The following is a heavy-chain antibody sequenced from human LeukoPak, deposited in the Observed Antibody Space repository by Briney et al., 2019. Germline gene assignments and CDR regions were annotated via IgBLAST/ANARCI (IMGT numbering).Heavy chain of an antibody. Sequence: GGSLRLSCAASGFTFSSHSMNWVRQAPGKGLEWVSSISSSGSYIYYADSVKGRFTISRDNAKNSVFLQVNSLRAEDTAVYYCAREGDTAMVVGYYYYNMDVWGQGTTVTVSS. CDR3: AREGDTAMVVGYYYYNMDV. V-gene: IGHV3-21*06. CDR1: GFTFSSHS. CDR2: ISSSGSYI. D-gene: IGHD5-18*01. J-gene: IGHJ6*02.